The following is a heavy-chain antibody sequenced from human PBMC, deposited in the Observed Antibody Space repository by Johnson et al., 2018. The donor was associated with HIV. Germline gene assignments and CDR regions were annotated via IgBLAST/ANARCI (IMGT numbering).Heavy chain of an antibody. Sequence: QVQLVESGGALVQPGGSLRLSCEVSGLTFSSYGMHWVRQAPGKGLEWVAFIRYDGSNKYYADSVKGRFTISRDNSKNTLYLQMNSLRAEDTAVYYCAREIIFRGAFDIWGQGTMVTVSS. CDR1: GLTFSSYG. CDR2: IRYDGSNK. V-gene: IGHV3-30*02. D-gene: IGHD3-10*01. J-gene: IGHJ3*02. CDR3: AREIIFRGAFDI.